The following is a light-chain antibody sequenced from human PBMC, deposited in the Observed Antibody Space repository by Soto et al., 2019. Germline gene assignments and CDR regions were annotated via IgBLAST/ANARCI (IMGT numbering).Light chain of an antibody. Sequence: QAVVTQPPSVSGAPGQRVTISCAGSGSSIGAGYDVHWYQQLPGTAPKLLIYGSTNRPSGVPDRFSGSKSGTSASLAITGLQAEDEADYYCAAWDDSLLGMFGGGTKLTVL. V-gene: IGLV1-40*01. CDR2: GST. CDR3: AAWDDSLLGM. CDR1: GSSIGAGYD. J-gene: IGLJ3*02.